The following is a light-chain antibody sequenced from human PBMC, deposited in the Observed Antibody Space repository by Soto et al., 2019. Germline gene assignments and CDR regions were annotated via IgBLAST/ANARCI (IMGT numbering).Light chain of an antibody. Sequence: EIVMTQSPATLSVSPGERATLSCRASQSVSSNLAWYQQKPGQAPRLLIYGASTRATGIPARFSGSGSGTEFTLTISSLQSEDFAVYYCQQYTNWPRGTFGGGTKVEIK. CDR3: QQYTNWPRGT. CDR1: QSVSSN. CDR2: GAS. V-gene: IGKV3-15*01. J-gene: IGKJ4*01.